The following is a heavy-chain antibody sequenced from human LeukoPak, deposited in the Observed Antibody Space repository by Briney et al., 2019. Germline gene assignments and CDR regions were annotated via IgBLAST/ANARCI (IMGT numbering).Heavy chain of an antibody. D-gene: IGHD2-2*01. CDR2: IYYSGST. CDR1: GGSISSYY. CDR3: ARVPCSSTSCYHYYYYMDV. Sequence: SETLSLTCTVSGGSISSYYWSWIRQPPGKGLEWVGYIYYSGSTNYNPSLKSRVTISVDTSKNQFSLKLSSVTAADTAVYYCARVPCSSTSCYHYYYYMDVWGKGTTVTVSS. J-gene: IGHJ6*03. V-gene: IGHV4-59*01.